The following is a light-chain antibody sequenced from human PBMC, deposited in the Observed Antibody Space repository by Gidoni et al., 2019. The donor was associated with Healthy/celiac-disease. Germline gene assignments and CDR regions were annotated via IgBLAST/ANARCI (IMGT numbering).Light chain of an antibody. CDR1: QSVSSY. Sequence: EIVLTQSPATLSLSPGEIATLSCRASQSVSSYLAWYQQKPGQAPRLLIYDASNRATGIPARFSGSGSGTDFTLTISRLEPEDFAVYYCQQRSNWPLFGGGTKVEIK. CDR3: QQRSNWPL. V-gene: IGKV3-11*01. CDR2: DAS. J-gene: IGKJ4*01.